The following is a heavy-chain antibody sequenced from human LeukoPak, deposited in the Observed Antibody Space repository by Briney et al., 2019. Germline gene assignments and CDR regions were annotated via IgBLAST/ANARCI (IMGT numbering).Heavy chain of an antibody. J-gene: IGHJ3*02. D-gene: IGHD4-17*01. CDR3: ASADDYGDLRAFDI. V-gene: IGHV3-72*01. Sequence: PGGSLRLSCAASGFTFSDHYMDWARQAPGKGLEWVGRTRNKANSYTTEYAASVKGRFTISRDDSKNSLYLQMNSLKTEDTAVYYCASADDYGDLRAFDIWGQGTMVTVSS. CDR1: GFTFSDHY. CDR2: TRNKANSYTT.